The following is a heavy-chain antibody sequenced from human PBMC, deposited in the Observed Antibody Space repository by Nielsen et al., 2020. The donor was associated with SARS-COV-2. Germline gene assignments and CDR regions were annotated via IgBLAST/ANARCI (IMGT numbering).Heavy chain of an antibody. CDR3: ARDRWQQLVPTY. CDR1: GGSIGSYY. D-gene: IGHD6-13*01. V-gene: IGHV4-59*13. CDR2: IFNTGST. J-gene: IGHJ4*02. Sequence: SETLSLTCTVFGGSIGSYYWSWIPQPPAQALEWIGHIFNTGSTSYNPSLRSRVTILVDTSKNHFSLKLTSVTAADTAVYYCARDRWQQLVPTYWGQGTLVTVSS.